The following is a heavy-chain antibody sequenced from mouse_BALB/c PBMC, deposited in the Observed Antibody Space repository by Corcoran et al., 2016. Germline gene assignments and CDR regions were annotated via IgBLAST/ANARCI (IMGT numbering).Heavy chain of an antibody. CDR2: IFPGDGST. J-gene: IGHJ3*01. V-gene: IGHV1-85*01. CDR3: ARCLYYYCSSSFAY. CDR1: GYTFTSYD. D-gene: IGHD1-1*01. Sequence: QVQLQQSGAELVKPGASVKLSCKASGYTFTSYDINWVRQRPEQGLEWIGWIFPGDGSTKYNEKFKGKATLTTDKSSSTAYMQLSRLTSEDSAVYFCARCLYYYCSSSFAYWGQGTLVTVSA.